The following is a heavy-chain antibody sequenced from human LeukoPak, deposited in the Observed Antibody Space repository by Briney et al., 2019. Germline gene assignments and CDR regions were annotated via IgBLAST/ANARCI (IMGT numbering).Heavy chain of an antibody. Sequence: SETLFLTCTVSGGAITNYYWSWIRQPPGKGLEWIGYMYYSGSTNYDPSLKSRVTMSVDTSNNQISLKMTSLTAADTAVYYCARAPAGQPYYYMDVWGKGTTVTVSS. CDR2: MYYSGST. J-gene: IGHJ6*03. CDR3: ARAPAGQPYYYMDV. V-gene: IGHV4-59*01. D-gene: IGHD2-2*01. CDR1: GGAITNYY.